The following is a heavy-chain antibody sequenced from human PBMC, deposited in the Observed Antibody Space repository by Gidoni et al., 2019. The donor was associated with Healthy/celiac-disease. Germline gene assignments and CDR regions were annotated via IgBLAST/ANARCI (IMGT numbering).Heavy chain of an antibody. CDR2: ISAYNGNT. CDR3: ARDDGDYDYYYGMDV. V-gene: IGHV1-18*04. J-gene: IGHJ6*02. CDR1: GYTFTSYG. Sequence: QVQLVQSGAEVKKPGASVQVSCKASGYTFTSYGIRWVRQAPGQGIEWMGWISAYNGNTNYAQKLQGSVTMTTDTSTSTAYMELRSLRSDDTAVYYCARDDGDYDYYYGMDVWGQGTTVTVSS. D-gene: IGHD4-17*01.